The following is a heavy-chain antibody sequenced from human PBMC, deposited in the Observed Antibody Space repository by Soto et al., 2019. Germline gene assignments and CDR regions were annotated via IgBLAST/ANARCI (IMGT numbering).Heavy chain of an antibody. D-gene: IGHD2-15*01. CDR1: GFTFSSYW. Sequence: EVQLVESGGGLVQPGGSLRLSCAASGFTFSSYWMHWVRQAPGKGLVWVSRINSDGRSTRYADAVKGRFTIPRDNAKKTLYLQMKSLRAEDTAVYYCVRTSLVVAAATREDYWGQGTLVTVSS. V-gene: IGHV3-74*01. J-gene: IGHJ4*02. CDR3: VRTSLVVAAATREDY. CDR2: INSDGRST.